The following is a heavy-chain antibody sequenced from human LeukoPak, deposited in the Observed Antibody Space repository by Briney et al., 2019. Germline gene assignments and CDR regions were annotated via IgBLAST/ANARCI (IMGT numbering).Heavy chain of an antibody. J-gene: IGHJ2*01. CDR3: ARPYSSSWPDWYFDL. V-gene: IGHV3-48*01. CDR1: GVTFSSYS. CDR2: ISSSSSTI. D-gene: IGHD6-13*01. Sequence: GGSLRLSCAASGVTFSSYSMNWVRQAPGKGLEWVSYISSSSSTIYYADSVKGRFTISRDNAKNSLYLQMNSLRAEDTAVYYCARPYSSSWPDWYFDLWGRGTLVTVSS.